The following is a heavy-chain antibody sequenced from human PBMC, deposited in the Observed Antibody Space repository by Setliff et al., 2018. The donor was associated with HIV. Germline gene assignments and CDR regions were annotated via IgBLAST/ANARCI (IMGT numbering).Heavy chain of an antibody. CDR3: ARGPTIFGVVMNGFDL. CDR1: GYTFTIYG. CDR2: ISIYNGDR. V-gene: IGHV1-18*01. Sequence: ASVKVSCKASGYTFTIYGISWVRQAPGQGLEWMGWISIYNGDRNYIENFQGRVIMTTDTSTATAYMELRNLRFEDTAVYYCARGPTIFGVVMNGFDLWGQGTTVTVSS. J-gene: IGHJ3*01. D-gene: IGHD3-3*01.